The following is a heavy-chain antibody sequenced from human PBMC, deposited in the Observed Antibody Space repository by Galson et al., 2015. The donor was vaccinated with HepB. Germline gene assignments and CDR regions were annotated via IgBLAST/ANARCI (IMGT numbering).Heavy chain of an antibody. V-gene: IGHV1-69*13. CDR1: GGTFSSYA. J-gene: IGHJ6*02. CDR2: IIPIFGIA. CDR3: ARDRPLSGDGYNGDYYYYGMDV. Sequence: SVKVSCKASGGTFSSYAISWVRQAPGQGLEWMGGIIPIFGIANYAQKFQGRVTITADESTSTAYMELSSLRSEDTAVYYCARDRPLSGDGYNGDYYYYGMDVWGQGTTVTVSS. D-gene: IGHD5-24*01.